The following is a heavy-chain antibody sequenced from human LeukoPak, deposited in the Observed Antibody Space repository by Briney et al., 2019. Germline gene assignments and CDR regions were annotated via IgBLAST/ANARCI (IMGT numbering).Heavy chain of an antibody. Sequence: ASVKLSCKASGYTFTSYYMHWVRQAPGQGLEWMGIINPSGGSTSYAQKFQGRVTMNRDTSTSTVYMELSSLRAEDTAVYYCARVSSDCSSTSCYVYDAFDIWGQGTMVTVSS. V-gene: IGHV1-46*01. CDR2: INPSGGST. D-gene: IGHD2-2*01. J-gene: IGHJ3*02. CDR3: ARVSSDCSSTSCYVYDAFDI. CDR1: GYTFTSYY.